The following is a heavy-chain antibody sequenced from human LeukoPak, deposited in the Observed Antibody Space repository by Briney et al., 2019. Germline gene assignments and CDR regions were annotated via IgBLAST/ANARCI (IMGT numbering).Heavy chain of an antibody. V-gene: IGHV4-31*03. CDR1: GDSISSHNHF. CDR3: ARVVGSTSWFDT. CDR2: MYYSGRT. Sequence: SQTLSLTCTVSGDSISSHNHFWSWVRRVPGKGLEWIGYMYYSGRTNYNPSLDSRLTISVDTSKNQFSLKLTSVTAADTALYYCARVVGSTSWFDTWGQGVLVTVSS. D-gene: IGHD2/OR15-2a*01. J-gene: IGHJ5*02.